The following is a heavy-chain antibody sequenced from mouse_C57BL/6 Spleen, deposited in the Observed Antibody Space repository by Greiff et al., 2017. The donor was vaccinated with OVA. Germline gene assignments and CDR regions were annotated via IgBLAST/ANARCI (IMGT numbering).Heavy chain of an antibody. V-gene: IGHV5-16*01. CDR1: GFTFSDYY. CDR2: INYDGSST. D-gene: IGHD3-2*02. J-gene: IGHJ4*01. Sequence: EVQRVESEGGLVQPGSSMKLSCTASGFTFSDYYMAWVRQVPEKGLEWVANINYDGSSTYYLDSLKSRFIISRDNAKNILYLQMSSLKSEDTATYYCARGNSSGYPYYAMDDWGQGTSVTVSS. CDR3: ARGNSSGYPYYAMDD.